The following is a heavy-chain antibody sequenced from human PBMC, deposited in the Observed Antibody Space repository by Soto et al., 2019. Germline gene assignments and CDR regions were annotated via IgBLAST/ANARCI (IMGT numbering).Heavy chain of an antibody. CDR3: ASLTTIFGVVITP. D-gene: IGHD3-3*01. J-gene: IGHJ5*02. CDR2: IYYSGST. CDR1: GGSISSSSYY. Sequence: QLQLQESGPGLVKPSETLSLTCTVSGGSISSSSYYWGWIRQPPGKGLEWIGSIYYSGSTYYNPSLKSRVTISVDTSKNQCSLTLSSVTAADTAVYYCASLTTIFGVVITPWGQGTLVTVSS. V-gene: IGHV4-39*01.